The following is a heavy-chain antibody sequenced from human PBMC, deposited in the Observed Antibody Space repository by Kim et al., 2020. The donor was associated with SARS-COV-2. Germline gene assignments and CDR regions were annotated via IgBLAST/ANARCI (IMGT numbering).Heavy chain of an antibody. CDR3: ATIAVAGTRYYFDN. CDR2: IVPILKST. V-gene: IGHV1-69*13. Sequence: SVKVSCKASGGTRNILAISWLRQAPGQGPEWMGGIVPILKSTKYAKKFLGRLTIVADESTGTAYMSLSGLTSGDSATYYCATIAVAGTRYYFDNWGQGT. J-gene: IGHJ4*02. D-gene: IGHD6-19*01. CDR1: GGTRNILA.